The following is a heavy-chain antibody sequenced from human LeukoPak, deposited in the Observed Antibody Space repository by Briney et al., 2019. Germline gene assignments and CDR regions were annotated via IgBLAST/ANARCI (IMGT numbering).Heavy chain of an antibody. CDR3: ATVTSTSLYYYYMDV. CDR1: GYTFTSYD. Sequence: ASVKVSCXASGYTFTSYDINWVRLATGQGLEWMGWMNPNSGNTGYAQKFQGRVIITRNTSISTAYMELSSLRSEDTAVYYCATVTSTSLYYYYMDVWGKGTTVTVSS. CDR2: MNPNSGNT. V-gene: IGHV1-8*03. D-gene: IGHD2-2*01. J-gene: IGHJ6*03.